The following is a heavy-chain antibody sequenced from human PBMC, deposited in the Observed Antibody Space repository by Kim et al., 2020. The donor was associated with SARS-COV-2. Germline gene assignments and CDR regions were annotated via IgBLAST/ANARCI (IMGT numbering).Heavy chain of an antibody. D-gene: IGHD3-16*01. V-gene: IGHV5-51*01. CDR1: GYIFTNYW. Sequence: GESLKISCKGFGYIFTNYWIGWVRQMPGKGLEWMGIIYPGDSDTRYSPSFQGQVTISADKSVTTAYLQWSSLRASDTAIYYCARHRGGGPFASWGQGTLVTVSS. J-gene: IGHJ4*02. CDR3: ARHRGGGPFAS. CDR2: IYPGDSDT.